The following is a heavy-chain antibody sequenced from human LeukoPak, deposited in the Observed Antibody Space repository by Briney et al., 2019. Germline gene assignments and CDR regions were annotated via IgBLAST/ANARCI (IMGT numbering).Heavy chain of an antibody. CDR3: ARRGLVPAFDI. Sequence: PGGSLRLSCEASGFTFSSYWMHWVRQVPGKGLVRVSRINGDGSSTTYADAVKGRFTISRDNAKNTLYLQMSSLRAEDTAVYYCARRGLVPAFDIWGQGTMVTVAS. J-gene: IGHJ3*02. CDR2: INGDGSST. D-gene: IGHD2-2*01. V-gene: IGHV3-74*01. CDR1: GFTFSSYW.